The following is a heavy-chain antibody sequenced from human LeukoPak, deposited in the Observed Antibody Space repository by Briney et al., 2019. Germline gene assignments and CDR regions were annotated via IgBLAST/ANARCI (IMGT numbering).Heavy chain of an antibody. V-gene: IGHV4-59*01. CDR1: GGSISSYY. D-gene: IGHD1-26*01. CDR3: ARRTGGSGSYFDYYYYGMDV. CDR2: IYYSGST. Sequence: SETLSLTCTVSGGSISSYYWSWIRQPPVKGLEWIGYIYYSGSTNYNPSLKSRVTISVDTSKNQFSLKLSSVTAADTAVYYCARRTGGSGSYFDYYYYGMDVWGQGTTVTVSS. J-gene: IGHJ6*02.